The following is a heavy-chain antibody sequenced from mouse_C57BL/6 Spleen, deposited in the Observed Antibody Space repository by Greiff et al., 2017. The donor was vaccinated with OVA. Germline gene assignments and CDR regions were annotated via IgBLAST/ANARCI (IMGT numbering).Heavy chain of an antibody. Sequence: EVQLQESGPGLVKPSQSLSLTCSVTGYSITSGYYWNWIRQFPGNKLEWMGYISYDGSNNYNPSLKNRISITRDTSKNQFFLKLNSVTTEDTATYYCARGHYYGSSYVGYFDYWGQGTTLTVSS. CDR1: GYSITSGYY. D-gene: IGHD1-1*01. CDR2: ISYDGSN. CDR3: ARGHYYGSSYVGYFDY. V-gene: IGHV3-6*01. J-gene: IGHJ2*01.